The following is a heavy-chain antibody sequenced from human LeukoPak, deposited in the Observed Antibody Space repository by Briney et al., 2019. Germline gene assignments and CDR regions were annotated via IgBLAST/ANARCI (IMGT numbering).Heavy chain of an antibody. V-gene: IGHV4-39*07. CDR2: IYYSGST. CDR1: GGSISSSSYY. Sequence: PSETLSLTCTVSGGSISSSSYYWGWIRQPPGKGLEWIGSIYYSGSTYYNPSLKSRVTISVDTSKNQFSLKLSSVTAADTAVYYCAREDSSSWYGQIDYWGQGTLVTVSS. CDR3: AREDSSSWYGQIDY. D-gene: IGHD6-13*01. J-gene: IGHJ4*02.